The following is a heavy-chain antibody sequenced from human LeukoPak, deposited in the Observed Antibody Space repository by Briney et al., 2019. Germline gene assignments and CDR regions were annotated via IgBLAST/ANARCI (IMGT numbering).Heavy chain of an antibody. CDR2: IYYSGST. J-gene: IGHJ4*02. V-gene: IGHV4-61*01. CDR1: GGSVSSGSYY. Sequence: SETLSLTCTVSGGSVSSGSYYWSWIRQPPGKGLEWIGYIYYSGSTNYNPSLKSRVTISVDTSKNQFSLKLSSVTAADTAVYHCARKRWSGYGPFDYWGQGTLVTVSS. CDR3: ARKRWSGYGPFDY. D-gene: IGHD3-3*01.